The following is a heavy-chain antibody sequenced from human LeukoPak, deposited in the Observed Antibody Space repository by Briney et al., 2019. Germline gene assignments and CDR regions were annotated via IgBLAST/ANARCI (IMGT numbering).Heavy chain of an antibody. J-gene: IGHJ4*02. CDR2: ITHSGST. Sequence: KSSETLSLTCAVYGGSFSGYYWSWIRQPPGKGLEWIGEITHSGSTNYNPSLKSRVTIPVDTSKNQFSLKLSSVTAADTAVYYCARGRGYSYGSDYWGQGTLVTVSS. D-gene: IGHD5-18*01. CDR1: GGSFSGYY. V-gene: IGHV4-34*01. CDR3: ARGRGYSYGSDY.